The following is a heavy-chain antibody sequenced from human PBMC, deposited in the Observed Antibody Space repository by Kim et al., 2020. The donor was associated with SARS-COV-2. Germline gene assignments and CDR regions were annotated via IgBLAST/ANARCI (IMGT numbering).Heavy chain of an antibody. Sequence: SETLSLTCTVSGGSIISYFWSWIRQTPGKGLEWIGYIYYNGNTNYNPSLKSRVTISVDTSKNQFSLKMSSVTAADTAFYYCARVCSTTTCSNAFDVWGQGKMVTVSS. CDR1: GGSIISYF. V-gene: IGHV4-59*01. CDR3: ARVCSTTTCSNAFDV. D-gene: IGHD2-2*01. J-gene: IGHJ3*01. CDR2: IYYNGNT.